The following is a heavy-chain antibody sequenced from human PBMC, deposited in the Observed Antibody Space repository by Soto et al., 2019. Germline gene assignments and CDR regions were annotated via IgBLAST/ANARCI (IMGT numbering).Heavy chain of an antibody. CDR1: GFTFGDYA. Sequence: SLRLSCTASGFTFGDYAMSWVRQAPGKGLEWVGFIRSKAYGGTTEYAASVKGRFTISRDDSKSIAYLQMNSLKTEDTAVYYCTRDRLYCSGGSCYSGPWFDPWGQGTLVTVSS. J-gene: IGHJ5*02. V-gene: IGHV3-49*04. CDR2: IRSKAYGGTT. CDR3: TRDRLYCSGGSCYSGPWFDP. D-gene: IGHD2-15*01.